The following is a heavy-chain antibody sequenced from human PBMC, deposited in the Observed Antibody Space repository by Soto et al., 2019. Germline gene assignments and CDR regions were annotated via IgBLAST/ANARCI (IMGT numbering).Heavy chain of an antibody. CDR2: ISYDGSNK. V-gene: IGHV3-30*03. Sequence: QVQLVESGGGVVQPGRSLRLSCAASGFTFSSYGMHWVRQAPGKGLEWVAVISYDGSNKYYADSVKGRFTISRDNSKNTLYLQMNSLRAEDTAVYYCAVSNVDGTWLAPTDYWGQGTLVTVSS. D-gene: IGHD6-19*01. CDR3: AVSNVDGTWLAPTDY. J-gene: IGHJ4*02. CDR1: GFTFSSYG.